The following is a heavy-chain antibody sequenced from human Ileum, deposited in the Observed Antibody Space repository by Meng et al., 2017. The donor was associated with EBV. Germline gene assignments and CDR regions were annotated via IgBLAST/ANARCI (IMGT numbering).Heavy chain of an antibody. D-gene: IGHD5-24*01. Sequence: QVQPQEWGPGLVKPSGTLSLTCAVSGGSMSSTNWWSWVRQPPGKGLEWIGEIYYSGSPSYNPSLKSRVTMSVDKSKNQVSLNLNSVTAADTALYYCARHSGYNQGYWGQGTLVTVSS. V-gene: IGHV4-4*02. CDR3: ARHSGYNQGY. J-gene: IGHJ4*02. CDR1: GGSMSSTNW. CDR2: IYYSGSP.